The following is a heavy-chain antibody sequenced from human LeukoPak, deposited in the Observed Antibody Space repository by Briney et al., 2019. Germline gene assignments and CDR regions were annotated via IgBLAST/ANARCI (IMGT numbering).Heavy chain of an antibody. CDR3: ARRGYCSSTSCYEYSFDP. J-gene: IGHJ5*02. CDR2: IYNSGST. Sequence: PSETLSLTCTVSGDSISRYYWRWIRQPPGKGLEWIGYIYNSGSTKYNPSLRSRATISVDTSNNHFSLKLSSVTATDTAVNYCARRGYCSSTSCYEYSFDPWGQGTLVTVSS. D-gene: IGHD2-2*01. V-gene: IGHV4-59*08. CDR1: GDSISRYY.